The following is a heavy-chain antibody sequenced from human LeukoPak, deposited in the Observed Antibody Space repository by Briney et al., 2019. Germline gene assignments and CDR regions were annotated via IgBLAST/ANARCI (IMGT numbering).Heavy chain of an antibody. CDR2: ISYDGSNK. Sequence: GGSLRLSCAASGFTFSSYAMHWVRQAPGKGLEWVAVISYDGSNKYYADSVKGRFTISRDNSKNTLYLQMNSLRAEDTALYYCAKDGRRYDSSGYSVDYWGQGTLVTVSS. CDR1: GFTFSSYA. CDR3: AKDGRRYDSSGYSVDY. V-gene: IGHV3-30*04. J-gene: IGHJ4*02. D-gene: IGHD3-22*01.